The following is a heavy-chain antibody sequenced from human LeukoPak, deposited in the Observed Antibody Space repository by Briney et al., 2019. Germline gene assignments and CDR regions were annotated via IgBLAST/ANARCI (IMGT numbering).Heavy chain of an antibody. V-gene: IGHV4-34*01. Sequence: SETLSLTCAVYGEIFSGYYWSWIRQSPGKGLEWIGEIDQSGSTNYNPSLKSRVTMSVDTSKNQFSLKLSSVTAADTAVYYCARRPRNSGTYDGPSSLDYWGQGTLVTVSS. D-gene: IGHD1-26*01. CDR2: IDQSGST. CDR3: ARRPRNSGTYDGPSSLDY. CDR1: GEIFSGYY. J-gene: IGHJ4*02.